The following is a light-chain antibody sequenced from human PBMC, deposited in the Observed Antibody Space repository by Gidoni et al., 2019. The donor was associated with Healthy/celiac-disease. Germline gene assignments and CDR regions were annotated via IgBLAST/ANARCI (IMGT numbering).Light chain of an antibody. Sequence: EIAMTQSPATLSVSPGERATLSCRASQRVSSNLAWYQQKPGQAPRLLINGASTRATGSPARFSGSGSGTEFSLTISSLQSEDFAVYYCQQYNNWLITFXQXTRLEIK. J-gene: IGKJ5*01. CDR3: QQYNNWLIT. CDR2: GAS. V-gene: IGKV3-15*01. CDR1: QRVSSN.